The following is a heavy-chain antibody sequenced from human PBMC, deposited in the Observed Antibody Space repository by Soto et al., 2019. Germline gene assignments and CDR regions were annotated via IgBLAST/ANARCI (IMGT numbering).Heavy chain of an antibody. CDR2: IYSGGST. CDR3: ARDSVAVARYYYYRMDV. J-gene: IGHJ6*02. CDR1: GFTVSSNY. Sequence: GGSLRLSCAASGFTVSSNYMSWVRQAPGKGLEWVSVIYSGGSTYYADSVKGRFTISRDNSKNTLYLQMNSLRAEDTAVYYCARDSVAVARYYYYRMDVWGQGTTVTVSS. D-gene: IGHD6-19*01. V-gene: IGHV3-66*01.